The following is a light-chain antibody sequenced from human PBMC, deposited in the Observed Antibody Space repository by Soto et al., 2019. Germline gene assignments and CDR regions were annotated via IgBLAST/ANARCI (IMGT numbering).Light chain of an antibody. CDR3: QQRFDWPIT. J-gene: IGKJ5*01. CDR1: QSITNS. CDR2: DAS. V-gene: IGKV3-11*01. Sequence: EIVLAQSPATLSLSPGERATLSCRASQSITNSLTWYQQKPGQPPRLLIYDASKRATGIPARFSGSGSATDFTLTISSLEPEDFAVYYCQQRFDWPITFGQGTRLEIK.